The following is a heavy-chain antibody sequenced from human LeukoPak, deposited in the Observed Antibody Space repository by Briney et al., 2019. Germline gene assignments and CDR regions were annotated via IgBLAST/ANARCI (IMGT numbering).Heavy chain of an antibody. CDR1: GFTFSNYW. CDR2: IKNDGTIT. J-gene: IGHJ4*02. V-gene: IGHV3-74*01. D-gene: IGHD4-17*01. Sequence: GGSLRLSCAASGFTFSNYWMHWVRQAPGKGLVWVSRIKNDGTITTYADSVKGRFTVSRDNAKNTLYLQMNSLRAEDTAVYYCARDPFYGDADLDSWGQGTLVTVSS. CDR3: ARDPFYGDADLDS.